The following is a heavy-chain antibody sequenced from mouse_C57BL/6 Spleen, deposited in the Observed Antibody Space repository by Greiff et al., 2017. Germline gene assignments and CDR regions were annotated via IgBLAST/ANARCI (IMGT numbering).Heavy chain of an antibody. J-gene: IGHJ3*01. CDR3: ARPDYYGPLAY. Sequence: EVKLMESGGGLVKPGGSLKLSCAASGFTFSDYGMHWVRQAPEKGLEWVAYISSGSSTIYYADTVKGRFTISRDNAKNTLFLQMTSLRSEDTAMYYCARPDYYGPLAYWGQGTLVTVSA. CDR2: ISSGSSTI. V-gene: IGHV5-17*01. CDR1: GFTFSDYG. D-gene: IGHD1-1*01.